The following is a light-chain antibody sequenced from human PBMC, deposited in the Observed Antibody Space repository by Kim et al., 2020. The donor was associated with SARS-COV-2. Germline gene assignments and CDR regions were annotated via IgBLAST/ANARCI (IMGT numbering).Light chain of an antibody. CDR3: CSYGGTDTLTV. Sequence: QSALTQPHSVSGSPGQSVTISCTGTNNNVGDSNFVSWYQQHPGKAPNLMIYDVTKRPSGVPDRFSGSKSGNRASLTISGLQAEDEADYYCCSYGGTDTLTVFGGGTKLTVL. V-gene: IGLV2-11*01. CDR2: DVT. J-gene: IGLJ3*02. CDR1: NNNVGDSNF.